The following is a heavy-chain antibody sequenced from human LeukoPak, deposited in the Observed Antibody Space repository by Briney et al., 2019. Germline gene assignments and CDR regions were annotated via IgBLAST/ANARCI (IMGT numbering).Heavy chain of an antibody. CDR3: ARGGRGYSYGYSPLFDY. CDR2: INHSGST. V-gene: IGHV4-34*01. J-gene: IGHJ4*02. Sequence: SETLSLTCAVYGGSFSGYYWSWIRQPPGKGLEWIGEINHSGSTNYNPSLKSRVTISVDTSKNQFSLKLSSVTAADTAVYYCARGGRGYSYGYSPLFDYWGQGTLVTVSS. D-gene: IGHD5-18*01. CDR1: GGSFSGYY.